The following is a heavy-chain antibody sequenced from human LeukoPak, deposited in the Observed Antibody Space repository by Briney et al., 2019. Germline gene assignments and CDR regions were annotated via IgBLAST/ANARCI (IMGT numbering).Heavy chain of an antibody. Sequence: RPSETLSLTCAVYGGSFSGYYWSWIRQPPGRGLEWIEEINHSGSTNYNPSLKSRVTISVDTSKNQFSLKLSSVTAADTAVYYCARGPTYYYGSGSYYTRWFDPWGQGTLVTVSS. D-gene: IGHD3-10*01. CDR1: GGSFSGYY. V-gene: IGHV4-34*01. CDR3: ARGPTYYYGSGSYYTRWFDP. CDR2: INHSGST. J-gene: IGHJ5*02.